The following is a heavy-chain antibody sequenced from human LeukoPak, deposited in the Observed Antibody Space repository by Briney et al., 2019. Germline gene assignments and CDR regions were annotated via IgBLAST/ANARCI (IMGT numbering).Heavy chain of an antibody. J-gene: IGHJ4*02. CDR3: AKASGRSAYGLDY. CDR1: GFTFSDYG. Sequence: GGSLRLSCVAAGFTFSDYGMHWVRQAPGKGLEWVAFIRCDGTKKYYADSVKGRFTISRDDSKNTVYLQMYSLRPEDTAVYYCAKASGRSAYGLDYWGQGTLVTVFS. D-gene: IGHD3-16*01. CDR2: IRCDGTKK. V-gene: IGHV3-30*02.